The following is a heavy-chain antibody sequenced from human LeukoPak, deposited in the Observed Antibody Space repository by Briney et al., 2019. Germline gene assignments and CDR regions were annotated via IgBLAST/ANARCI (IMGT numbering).Heavy chain of an antibody. CDR3: TRQQWEPRGPPYYYYGMDV. CDR2: IRSKANSYAT. D-gene: IGHD1-26*01. CDR1: GFTFSGSA. V-gene: IGHV3-73*01. J-gene: IGHJ6*02. Sequence: GGSLRLSCAASGFTFSGSAMHWVRQASGKGLEWVGRIRSKANSYATAYAASVKGRFTISRDDSKNTAYLQMNSLKTEDTAVYYCTRQQWEPRGPPYYYYGMDVWGQGTTVTVSS.